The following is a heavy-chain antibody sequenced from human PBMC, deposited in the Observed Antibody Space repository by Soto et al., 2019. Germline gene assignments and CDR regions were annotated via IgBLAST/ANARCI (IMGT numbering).Heavy chain of an antibody. D-gene: IGHD5-12*01. CDR3: ARYSGYDYFFDY. CDR1: GFSLSRYA. CDR2: ISHDGSNK. V-gene: IGHV3-30-3*01. Sequence: QVQLVESGGGVVQPGRSLRLSCAASGFSLSRYAMHWVRQAPGKGLEWVAVISHDGSNKDYADSVKGRFTISRDNAKNTLYLLMDSLRAEDTAVYYCARYSGYDYFFDYWGQGTLVTVSS. J-gene: IGHJ4*02.